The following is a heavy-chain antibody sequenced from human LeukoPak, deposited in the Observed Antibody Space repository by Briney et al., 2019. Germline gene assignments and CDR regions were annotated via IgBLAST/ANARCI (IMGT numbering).Heavy chain of an antibody. J-gene: IGHJ4*02. CDR1: GGSISISSYY. D-gene: IGHD3-10*01. Sequence: PSETLSLTCTVSGGSISISSYYWGWIRQPPGKGLEWIGSIYYSGSTYYNPSLKSRVTISVDTSKNQFSLKLSSVTAADTAVYYCARPGVYDSGSYYYFDYWGQGTLVTVSS. CDR3: ARPGVYDSGSYYYFDY. CDR2: IYYSGST. V-gene: IGHV4-39*01.